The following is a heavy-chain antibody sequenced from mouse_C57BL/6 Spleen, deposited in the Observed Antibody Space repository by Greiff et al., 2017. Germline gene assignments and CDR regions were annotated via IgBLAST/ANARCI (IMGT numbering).Heavy chain of an antibody. D-gene: IGHD2-1*01. CDR1: GYAFSSSW. J-gene: IGHJ1*03. V-gene: IGHV1-82*01. CDR2: IYPGDGDT. CDR3: ARGGNSRYFDV. Sequence: QVQLQQSGPELVKPGASVKISCKASGYAFSSSWMNWVKQRPGKGLEWIGRIYPGDGDTNYNGKFKGKATLTADKSSSTAYMQLSSLTSEDSAVYFCARGGNSRYFDVWGTGTTVTVSS.